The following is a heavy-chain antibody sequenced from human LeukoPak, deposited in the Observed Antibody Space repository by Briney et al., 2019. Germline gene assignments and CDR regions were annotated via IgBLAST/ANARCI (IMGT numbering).Heavy chain of an antibody. D-gene: IGHD6-6*01. V-gene: IGHV1-2*02. CDR2: INPNRGDT. Sequence: ASVKVSCKTSGYSFTGSYINWVRQAPGQGLEWMGWINPNRGDTNCAQKFQGRVTMSRDTYLSTAYMDLSRLTSDDTAVYFCVRSAPSSLLDYWGQGTLVTVSS. CDR1: GYSFTGSY. CDR3: VRSAPSSLLDY. J-gene: IGHJ4*02.